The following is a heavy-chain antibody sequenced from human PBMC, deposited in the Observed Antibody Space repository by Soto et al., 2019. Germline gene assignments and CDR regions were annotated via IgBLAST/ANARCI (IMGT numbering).Heavy chain of an antibody. CDR1: GYTFTGYY. V-gene: IGHV1-2*02. CDR3: ARVAGYSSSWFDP. D-gene: IGHD6-13*01. Sequence: RASVKVSCKASGYTFTGYYMHWVRQAPGQGLEWMGWINPNSGGTKFAQKFQGRVTMTRDTSITTAYMELSRLRVDDTAVYYCARVAGYSSSWFDPWGQGSLVTVSS. J-gene: IGHJ5*02. CDR2: INPNSGGT.